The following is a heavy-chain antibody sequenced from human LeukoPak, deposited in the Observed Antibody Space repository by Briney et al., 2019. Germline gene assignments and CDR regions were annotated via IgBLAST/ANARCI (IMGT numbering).Heavy chain of an antibody. CDR1: GGSFSGYY. D-gene: IGHD4/OR15-4a*01. J-gene: IGHJ5*02. CDR3: ARLNNWFDP. CDR2: INHSGST. V-gene: IGHV4-34*01. Sequence: SETLSLTCAVYGGSFSGYYWSWIRQPPGKGLEWIGEINHSGSTNYNPSLKSRVTISVDTSKNQFSLKLSSVTAADTAVYYCARLNNWFDPWAREPWSPSPQ.